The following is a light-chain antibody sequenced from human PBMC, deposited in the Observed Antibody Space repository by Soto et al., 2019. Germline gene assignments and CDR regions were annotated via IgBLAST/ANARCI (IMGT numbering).Light chain of an antibody. J-gene: IGLJ2*01. CDR1: SSNIGAGYD. CDR2: GNS. CDR3: QSYDSSLSGVV. Sequence: QSVLTRPPSVSGAPGQRGTISFTGSSSNIGAGYDVHWYQQLPGTAPKLLIYGNSNRPSGVPDRFSGSKSGTSASLAITGLQAEDEADYYCQSYDSSLSGVVFGGGTKLTVL. V-gene: IGLV1-40*01.